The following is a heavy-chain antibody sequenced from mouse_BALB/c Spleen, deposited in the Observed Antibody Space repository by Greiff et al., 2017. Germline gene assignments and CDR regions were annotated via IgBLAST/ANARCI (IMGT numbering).Heavy chain of an antibody. V-gene: IGHV1-18*01. CDR1: GYSFTGYT. D-gene: IGHD1-1*02. J-gene: IGHJ4*01. Sequence: VHVKQSGPELVKPGASMKISCKASGYSFTGYTMNWVKQSHGKNLEWIGLINPYNGGTSYNQKFKGKATLTVDKSSSTAYMELLSLTSEDSAVYYCARGGGGNPYAMDYWGQGTSVTVSS. CDR3: ARGGGGNPYAMDY. CDR2: INPYNGGT.